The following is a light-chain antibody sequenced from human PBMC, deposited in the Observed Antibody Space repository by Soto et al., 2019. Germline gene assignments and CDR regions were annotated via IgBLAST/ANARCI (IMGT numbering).Light chain of an antibody. CDR3: QQYINWQT. CDR1: QSVRSN. V-gene: IGKV3-15*01. CDR2: AAS. Sequence: DIVVTQSPSALSVSPGERATLSCRASQSVRSNLAWYHQRPGQAPRLLIYAASARATGIPARFSGSGSGTEFTLTSSGLQSEDFGLYYCQQYINWQTFGQGTKVDI. J-gene: IGKJ1*01.